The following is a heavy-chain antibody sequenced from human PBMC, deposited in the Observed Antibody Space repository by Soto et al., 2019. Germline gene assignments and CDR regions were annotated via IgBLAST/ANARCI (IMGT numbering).Heavy chain of an antibody. CDR3: ARDRRKVTIFGVVSRYYYYGMDV. V-gene: IGHV1-46*01. D-gene: IGHD3-3*01. CDR1: GYTFTSYY. Sequence: ASVKVSCKASGYTFTSYYMHWVRQAPGQGLEWMGIINPSGGSTSYAQKFQGRVTMTRDTSTSTVYMELSSLRSEDTAVYYCARDRRKVTIFGVVSRYYYYGMDVWGQGTTVTVSS. CDR2: INPSGGST. J-gene: IGHJ6*02.